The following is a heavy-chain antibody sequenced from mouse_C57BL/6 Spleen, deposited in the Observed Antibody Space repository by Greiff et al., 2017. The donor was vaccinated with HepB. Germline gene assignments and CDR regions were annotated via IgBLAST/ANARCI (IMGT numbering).Heavy chain of an antibody. D-gene: IGHD1-1*01. J-gene: IGHJ4*01. CDR2: INPSTGGT. CDR3: ARSYGSSPYAMDY. Sequence: EVQLQQSGPELVKPGASVKISCKASGYSFTGYYMNWVKQSPEKSLEWIGEINPSTGGTTYNQKFKAKSTLTVDKSSSTAYMQLKSLTSEESAVYYCARSYGSSPYAMDYWGQGTSVTVSS. CDR1: GYSFTGYY. V-gene: IGHV1-42*01.